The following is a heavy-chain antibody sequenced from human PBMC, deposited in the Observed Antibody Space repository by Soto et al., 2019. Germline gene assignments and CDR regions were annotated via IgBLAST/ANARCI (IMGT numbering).Heavy chain of an antibody. D-gene: IGHD2-21*02. CDR1: DLYISSVYYY. Sequence: PSETKSHTNTFSDLYISSVYYYLSWKKQPPGKGLEWIGYIYYSGSTYYNPSLKSRVTISVDTSKNQFSLKLSSVTAADTAVYYCARDASGVVTANPLYGMDVWGQGTTVTVSS. CDR3: ARDASGVVTANPLYGMDV. J-gene: IGHJ6*02. V-gene: IGHV4-30-4*01. CDR2: IYYSGST.